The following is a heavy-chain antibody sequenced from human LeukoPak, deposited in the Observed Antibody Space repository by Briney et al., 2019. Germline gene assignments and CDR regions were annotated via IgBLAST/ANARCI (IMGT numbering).Heavy chain of an antibody. V-gene: IGHV4-59*01. D-gene: IGHD3-3*01. CDR3: ARAEALYDFWSGYYSDAFDI. J-gene: IGHJ3*02. Sequence: PSETLSLTCTVSGGSISSYYWSWIRQPPGKGLEWIGYIYYSGSTNYNPSLKSRVTISVDTSKNQFSLKLSSVTAADTAVYYCARAEALYDFWSGYYSDAFDIWGQGTMVTVSS. CDR1: GGSISSYY. CDR2: IYYSGST.